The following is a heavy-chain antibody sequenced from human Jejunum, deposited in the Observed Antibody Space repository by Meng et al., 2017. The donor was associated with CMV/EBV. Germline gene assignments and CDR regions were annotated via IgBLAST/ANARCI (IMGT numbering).Heavy chain of an antibody. J-gene: IGHJ4*02. Sequence: AASGFTFTNAWMSWVRQAPGKGLEWVGRVKSTPAGGTTDYAAPVKGRFTISRDDSKNTLFLQMNSLKTEDTGVYYCAAGVGMSDFDYWGQGTLVTVSS. CDR2: VKSTPAGGTT. CDR1: GFTFTNAW. V-gene: IGHV3-15*01. D-gene: IGHD3-3*01. CDR3: AAGVGMSDFDY.